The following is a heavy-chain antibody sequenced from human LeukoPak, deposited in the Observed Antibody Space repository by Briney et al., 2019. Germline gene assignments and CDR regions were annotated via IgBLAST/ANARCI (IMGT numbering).Heavy chain of an antibody. Sequence: ASVKVSCKASGYTFTGYYMHWVRQAPGQGLEYMGRINPISGGTVYAQKFQGRVTMTRDTSITTAYMELTRLTSDDTAVYYCARDWEGLGEYWYFDLWGRGTLVTVSS. D-gene: IGHD1-26*01. CDR3: ARDWEGLGEYWYFDL. CDR1: GYTFTGYY. CDR2: INPISGGT. V-gene: IGHV1-2*06. J-gene: IGHJ2*01.